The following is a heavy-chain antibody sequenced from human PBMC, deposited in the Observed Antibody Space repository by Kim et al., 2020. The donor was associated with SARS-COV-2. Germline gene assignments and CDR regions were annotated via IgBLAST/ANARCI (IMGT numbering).Heavy chain of an antibody. V-gene: IGHV3-30*18. J-gene: IGHJ6*02. CDR3: AKDHDYINYYYGMDV. CDR1: GFTFSSFV. Sequence: GGSLRLSCAASGFTFSSFVMHWVRQAPGKGLEWVALVSHDGSNEYYGDSVKGRFTISRDNSKNTLYLQMNNLRAEDTAMYYCAKDHDYINYYYGMDVWG. CDR2: VSHDGSNE. D-gene: IGHD4-4*01.